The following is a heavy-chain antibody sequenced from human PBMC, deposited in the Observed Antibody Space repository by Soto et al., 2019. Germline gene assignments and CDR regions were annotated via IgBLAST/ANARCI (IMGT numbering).Heavy chain of an antibody. CDR1: GGTFNSYA. CDR3: ARDRGVDTAMVYFDY. D-gene: IGHD5-18*01. J-gene: IGHJ4*02. CDR2: IIPIFGTA. V-gene: IGHV1-69*13. Sequence: GASVKVSCKASGGTFNSYAISWVRQAPGQGLEWMGGIIPIFGTANYAQKFQGRVTISADESTRTAYMELSSLRSEDTAVYYCARDRGVDTAMVYFDYWGQGTLVTVSS.